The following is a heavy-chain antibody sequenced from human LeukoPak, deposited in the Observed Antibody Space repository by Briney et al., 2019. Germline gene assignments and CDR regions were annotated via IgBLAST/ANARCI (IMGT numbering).Heavy chain of an antibody. CDR3: ARGPYDSSGYPLPFDY. CDR1: GGSITSYY. CDR2: ISNSGNT. V-gene: IGHV4-59*01. Sequence: SETLSLTCTVSGGSITSYYWSWIRQPPGKGLEWIGYISNSGNTNYNPSLKSRVTISVDTSKNQFSLKLSSVATADMAVYYCARGPYDSSGYPLPFDYWGQGTLVTVSS. D-gene: IGHD3-22*01. J-gene: IGHJ4*02.